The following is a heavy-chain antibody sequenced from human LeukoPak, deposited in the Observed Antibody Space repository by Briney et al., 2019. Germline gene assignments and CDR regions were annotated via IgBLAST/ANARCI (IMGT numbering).Heavy chain of an antibody. D-gene: IGHD1-14*01. Sequence: SETLSLTCTVYGDSFSYFYWSWIRQPPGKGLEWIGYIYYTGSTKYTPSLQSRVTISIDTSKNQFSLKMRSVTAADTAVYYCATAPEYNWFDPWGQGTLVTVSS. CDR3: ATAPEYNWFDP. V-gene: IGHV4-59*01. CDR1: GDSFSYFY. CDR2: IYYTGST. J-gene: IGHJ5*02.